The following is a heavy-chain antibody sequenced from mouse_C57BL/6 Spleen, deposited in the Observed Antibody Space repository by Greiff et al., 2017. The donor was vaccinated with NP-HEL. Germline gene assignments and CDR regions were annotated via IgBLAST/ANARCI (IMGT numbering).Heavy chain of an antibody. V-gene: IGHV1-18*01. CDR2: INPNNGGT. CDR1: GYTFTDYN. Sequence: DVKLQESGPELVKPGASVKIPCKASGYTFTDYNMDWVKQSHGKSLEWIGDINPNNGGTIYNQKFKGKATLTVDKSSSTAYMELRSLTSEDTAVYYCARRNGNWDNFDYWGQGTTLTVSS. J-gene: IGHJ2*01. D-gene: IGHD4-1*01. CDR3: ARRNGNWDNFDY.